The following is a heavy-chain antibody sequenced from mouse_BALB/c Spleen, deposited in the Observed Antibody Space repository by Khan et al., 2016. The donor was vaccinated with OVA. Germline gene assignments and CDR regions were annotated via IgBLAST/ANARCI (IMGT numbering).Heavy chain of an antibody. V-gene: IGHV3-2*02. CDR2: ISYSGST. CDR3: ARTARIKY. Sequence: VQLKQSGPGLVKPSQSLSLTCTVTGYSITSGYGWNWIRQFPGNQLEWMGYISYSGSTNYNPSLKSRISITRDTSKNQFFLQLNSVTTEDTTTYYCARTARIKYWGQGTTVTVSS. J-gene: IGHJ2*01. D-gene: IGHD1-2*01. CDR1: GYSITSGYG.